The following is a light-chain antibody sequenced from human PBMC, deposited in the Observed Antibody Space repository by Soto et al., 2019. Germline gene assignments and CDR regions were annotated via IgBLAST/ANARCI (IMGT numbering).Light chain of an antibody. V-gene: IGLV1-44*01. J-gene: IGLJ3*02. Sequence: QSVLTQPPSASGTPGQRVTISCSGSSSNIGSNPVQWYQQLPGTAPKLLIYRSNQRPSGVPDRFSGSKSGTSASLAISGLQSEDEADYHCATRDDSLYGPVFGGGTKLTVL. CDR1: SSNIGSNP. CDR3: ATRDDSLYGPV. CDR2: RSN.